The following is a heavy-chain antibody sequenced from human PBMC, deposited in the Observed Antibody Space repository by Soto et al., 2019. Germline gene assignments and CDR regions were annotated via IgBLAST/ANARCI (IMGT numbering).Heavy chain of an antibody. CDR2: IIPMFGTA. J-gene: IGHJ4*02. CDR1: GGTFSTYA. CDR3: ASGIQLWLRRINNGYSG. Sequence: QVQLVQSGAEVKKPESSVKVSCKAPGGTFSTYAISWVRQAPGQGLEWMGGIIPMFGTANYAQRLQDRVTITADESTNTVYTELSSLRSEDTAVYFCASGIQLWLRRINNGYSGWGQGTLVTVSS. V-gene: IGHV1-69*12. D-gene: IGHD5-18*01.